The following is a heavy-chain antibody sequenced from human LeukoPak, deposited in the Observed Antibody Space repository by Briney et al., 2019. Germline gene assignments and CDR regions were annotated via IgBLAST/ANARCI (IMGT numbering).Heavy chain of an antibody. V-gene: IGHV4-34*01. CDR3: ARGRSRYCSSTSCYTEDYYYYYMDV. J-gene: IGHJ6*03. CDR2: INHSGST. D-gene: IGHD2-2*02. Sequence: SETLSLTRAVYGGPFSGYYWSWIRQPPGKGLEWIGEINHSGSTNYNPSLQSRVTISVDTSKNQFSLKLSSVTAADTAVYYCARGRSRYCSSTSCYTEDYYYYYMDVWGKGTTVTVSS. CDR1: GGPFSGYY.